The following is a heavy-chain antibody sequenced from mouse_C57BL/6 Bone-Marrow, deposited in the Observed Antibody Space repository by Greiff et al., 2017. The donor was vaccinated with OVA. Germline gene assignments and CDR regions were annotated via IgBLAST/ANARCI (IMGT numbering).Heavy chain of an antibody. CDR3: ARHLRAMDY. Sequence: VQLKESGGDLVKPGGSLKLSCAASGFTFSSYGMSWVRQTPDKRLEWVATISSGGSYTYYPDSVKGRFTISRDNAKNTLYRQMSSLKSEDTAMYYCARHLRAMDYWGQGTSVTVSS. V-gene: IGHV5-6*01. CDR2: ISSGGSYT. J-gene: IGHJ4*01. CDR1: GFTFSSYG.